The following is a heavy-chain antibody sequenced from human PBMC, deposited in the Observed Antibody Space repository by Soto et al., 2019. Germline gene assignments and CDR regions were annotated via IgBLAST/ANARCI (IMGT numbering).Heavy chain of an antibody. D-gene: IGHD3-22*01. CDR2: ISGGGGST. J-gene: IGHJ6*02. V-gene: IGHV3-23*01. Sequence: PGGSLRLSCAASGFTFSSYPLSWVRQAPGKGLEWVSAISGGGGSTYYADSVKGRFTISRDNSKNTLYLQMNSLGAEDTAIYYCAKGRNHYNSNNYYSFPLDVWGQGTTVTVSS. CDR1: GFTFSSYP. CDR3: AKGRNHYNSNNYYSFPLDV.